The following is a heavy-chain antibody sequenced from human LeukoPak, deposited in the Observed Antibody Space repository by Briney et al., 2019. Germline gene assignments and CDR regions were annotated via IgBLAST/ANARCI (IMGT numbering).Heavy chain of an antibody. J-gene: IGHJ5*02. D-gene: IGHD2-2*01. CDR1: GGSISSSNFY. CDR2: IYYSGST. CDR3: ARGRGTRYNWFDP. Sequence: SETLSLTCTVSGGSISSSNFYWGWIRQPPGKGLEWIGSIYYSGSTNYNPSLKSRVTISVDTSKNQFSLKLSSVTAADTAVYYCARGRGTRYNWFDPWGQGTLVTVSS. V-gene: IGHV4-39*07.